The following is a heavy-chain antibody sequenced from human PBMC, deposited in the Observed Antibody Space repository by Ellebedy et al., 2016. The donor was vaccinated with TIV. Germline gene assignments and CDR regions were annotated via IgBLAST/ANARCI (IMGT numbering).Heavy chain of an antibody. V-gene: IGHV5-51*01. CDR1: GYSFTSYW. D-gene: IGHD3-10*01. CDR3: ARLFGGSGSYPGTFDI. J-gene: IGHJ3*02. CDR2: IYPGDSDT. Sequence: GESLKISCNGSGYSFTSYWIGWVRQMPGKGLEWMGIIYPGDSDTRYSPSFQGQVTISADKSISTAFPQWSSLKASDTAMYHCARLFGGSGSYPGTFDIWGQGTMVTVSS.